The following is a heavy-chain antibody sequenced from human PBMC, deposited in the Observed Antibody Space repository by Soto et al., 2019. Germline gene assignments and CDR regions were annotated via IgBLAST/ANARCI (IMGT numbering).Heavy chain of an antibody. Sequence: GSLRLSCTASGFTFGDYAMIWFRQAPGKGLEWVGFIRSKAYGGTTEYAASVKGRFTISRDDSKSIAYLQMNSLKTEDTAVYYCTRVPTYYYDSSGYSVDYWGQGTLVTVSS. CDR2: IRSKAYGGTT. V-gene: IGHV3-49*03. CDR3: TRVPTYYYDSSGYSVDY. J-gene: IGHJ4*02. D-gene: IGHD3-22*01. CDR1: GFTFGDYA.